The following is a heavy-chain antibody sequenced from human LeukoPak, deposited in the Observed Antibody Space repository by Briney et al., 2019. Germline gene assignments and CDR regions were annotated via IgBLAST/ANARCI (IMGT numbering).Heavy chain of an antibody. CDR3: ARDVDY. CDR2: ISGSGDST. J-gene: IGHJ4*02. CDR1: GFTFSTYA. Sequence: GGSLRLSCAASGFTFSTYAVNWVRQAPGKGLEWVSTISGSGDSTYYADSVKGRFTISRDNSKNTLYLQMNSLRAEDTAVYYCARDVDYWGQGTLVTVSS. V-gene: IGHV3-23*01.